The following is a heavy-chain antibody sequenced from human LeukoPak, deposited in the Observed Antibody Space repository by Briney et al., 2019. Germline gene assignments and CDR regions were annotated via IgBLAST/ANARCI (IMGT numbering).Heavy chain of an antibody. J-gene: IGHJ4*02. V-gene: IGHV3-7*03. CDR1: GFSFNIYW. D-gene: IGHD3-10*01. Sequence: GGPLRLSCAASGFSFNIYWMSWVRQAPGKGLQWVANIKQDGSEKNYVDSVKGRFTISRDNAKNSLYLQMNSLRAEDTAVYYCARARLTLAREVIIKADYWGQGILVTVSS. CDR2: IKQDGSEK. CDR3: ARARLTLAREVIIKADY.